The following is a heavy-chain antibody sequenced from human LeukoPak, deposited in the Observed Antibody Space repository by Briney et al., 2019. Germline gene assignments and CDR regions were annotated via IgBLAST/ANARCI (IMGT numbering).Heavy chain of an antibody. CDR1: GFTFSSYA. D-gene: IGHD5-18*01. J-gene: IGHJ4*02. CDR2: ISYDGSNK. CDR3: ASEGYSYGGQYNDY. Sequence: GGSLRLSCAASGFTFSSYAMHWVRQAPGKGLEWVAVISYDGSNKYYADSVKGRFTISRGNSKNTLYLQMNSLRAEDTAVYYCASEGYSYGGQYNDYWGQGTLVTVSS. V-gene: IGHV3-30*04.